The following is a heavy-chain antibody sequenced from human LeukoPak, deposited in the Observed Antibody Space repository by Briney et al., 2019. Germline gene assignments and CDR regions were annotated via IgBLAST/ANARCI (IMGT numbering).Heavy chain of an antibody. CDR1: EYTFTGYY. V-gene: IGHV1-2*02. CDR2: INPNSGGT. D-gene: IGHD6-6*01. Sequence: ASVKVSFKASEYTFTGYYMHCVRQGPGQGLEWMGGINPNSGGTNYAQKFQGRVTMTRDTSISTAYMELSRLRSDDTAVYYCARGLAAPADQYYMDVWGKGTTVTVSS. J-gene: IGHJ6*03. CDR3: ARGLAAPADQYYMDV.